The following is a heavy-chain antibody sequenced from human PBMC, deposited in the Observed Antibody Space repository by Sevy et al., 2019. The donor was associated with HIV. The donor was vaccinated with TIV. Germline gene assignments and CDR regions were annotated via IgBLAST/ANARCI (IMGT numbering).Heavy chain of an antibody. CDR1: GFTFSSYA. J-gene: IGHJ3*02. D-gene: IGHD4-17*01. V-gene: IGHV3-23*01. Sequence: GGSLRLSCAASGFTFSSYAMSWVRQAPGKGLEWVSAISGSGGSTYYADSVKGRCTISRDNSKNTLYLQMNSLRAEDTAVYYCARHSDYGDYVRAFDIWGQGTMVTVSS. CDR3: ARHSDYGDYVRAFDI. CDR2: ISGSGGST.